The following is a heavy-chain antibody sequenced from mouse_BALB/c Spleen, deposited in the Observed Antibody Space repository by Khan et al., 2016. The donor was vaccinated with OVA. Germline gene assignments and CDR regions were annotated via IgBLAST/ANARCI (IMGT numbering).Heavy chain of an antibody. D-gene: IGHD3-3*01. V-gene: IGHV3-2*02. CDR1: GYSITSDYA. CDR3: AGGRAY. CDR2: ITYSGRT. Sequence: EVQLQESGPGLVKPSQSLSLTCTVTGYSITSDYAWNWIRQFPGNKLEWMGYITYSGRTSYTPSLISRISIPRATSKNQFFLQLNSGTTEDTATYYCAGGRAYWGQGTLVTGSA. J-gene: IGHJ3*01.